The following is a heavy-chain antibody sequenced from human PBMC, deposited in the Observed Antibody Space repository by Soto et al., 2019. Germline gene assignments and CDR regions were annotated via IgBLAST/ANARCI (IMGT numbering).Heavy chain of an antibody. D-gene: IGHD3-3*01. J-gene: IGHJ5*02. CDR2: IIPIFGTA. CDR3: ARDPFWSGYHWFDP. V-gene: IGHV1-69*13. CDR1: GGTFSSYA. Sequence: GASVKVSCKASGGTFSSYALSWVRQAPGQGLEWMGGIIPIFGTANYAQKFQGRVTITADESTSTAYMELSSLRSEDTAVYYCARDPFWSGYHWFDPWGQGTLVTVSS.